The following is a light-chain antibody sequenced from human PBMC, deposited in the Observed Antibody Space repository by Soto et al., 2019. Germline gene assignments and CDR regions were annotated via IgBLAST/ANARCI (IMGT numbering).Light chain of an antibody. J-gene: IGLJ1*01. CDR2: TNN. Sequence: QPVLTHPPSASGTPGQRITISCSGSTSNIESHPVNWFQQVPGAAPKLLITTNNQRPSGVPDRFSGSKSGASASLAISGLQSEDEATYFCATWDDSRNGVFGTGTKVTVL. CDR1: TSNIESHP. CDR3: ATWDDSRNGV. V-gene: IGLV1-44*01.